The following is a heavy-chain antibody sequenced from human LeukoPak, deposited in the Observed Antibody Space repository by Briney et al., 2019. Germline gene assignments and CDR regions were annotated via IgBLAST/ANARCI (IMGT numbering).Heavy chain of an antibody. J-gene: IGHJ4*02. CDR3: ARQVDRLPIDY. CDR2: IYYSGST. CDR1: GGSISSSSYY. D-gene: IGHD1-14*01. V-gene: IGHV4-39*07. Sequence: SGTLSLTCAVSGGSISSSSYYWGWIRQPPGKGLEWIGSIYYSGSTYYNPSLKSRVTISVDTSKNQFSLKLTSVTAADTAVYYCARQVDRLPIDYWGQGMLVTVSS.